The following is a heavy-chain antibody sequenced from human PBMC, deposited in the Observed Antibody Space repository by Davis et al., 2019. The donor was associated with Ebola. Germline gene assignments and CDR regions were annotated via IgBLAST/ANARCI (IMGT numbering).Heavy chain of an antibody. J-gene: IGHJ4*02. Sequence: MPSETLSLTCAVYGGSFSGYYWSWIRQPPGKGLEWIGSIYYSGSTYYNPSLKSRVTISVDTSKNQFSLKLSSVTAADTAVYYCARTCDYIWGSYHDYWGQGTLVTVSS. D-gene: IGHD3-16*02. CDR2: IYYSGST. CDR3: ARTCDYIWGSYHDY. CDR1: GGSFSGYY. V-gene: IGHV4-34*01.